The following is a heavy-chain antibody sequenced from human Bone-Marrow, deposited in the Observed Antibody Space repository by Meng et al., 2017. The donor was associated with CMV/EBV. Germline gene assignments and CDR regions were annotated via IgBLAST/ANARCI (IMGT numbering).Heavy chain of an antibody. J-gene: IGHJ4*02. D-gene: IGHD3-22*01. CDR3: ARDYYDSSGYYDY. CDR2: INWNGGST. Sequence: ETLSLTCAASGFTFDDYGMSWVRQAPGKGLEWVSGINWNGGSTGYADSVKGRFTISRDNAKNSLYLQMNSLRAEDTALYHCARDYYDSSGYYDYWGQGTLVTVSS. V-gene: IGHV3-20*01. CDR1: GFTFDDYG.